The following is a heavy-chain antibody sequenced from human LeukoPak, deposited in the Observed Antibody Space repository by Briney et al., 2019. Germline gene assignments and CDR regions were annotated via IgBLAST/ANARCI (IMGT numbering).Heavy chain of an antibody. CDR2: ISSSSSYI. Sequence: GGSLRLSCAASGFTFSSYSMNWVRQATGKGLEWVSSISSSSSYIYYADSVKGRFTISRDNAKNSLYLQMNSLRAEDTAVYYCARAYGRPWFYFDYWGQGTLVTVSS. CDR1: GFTFSSYS. J-gene: IGHJ4*02. D-gene: IGHD1-1*01. V-gene: IGHV3-21*01. CDR3: ARAYGRPWFYFDY.